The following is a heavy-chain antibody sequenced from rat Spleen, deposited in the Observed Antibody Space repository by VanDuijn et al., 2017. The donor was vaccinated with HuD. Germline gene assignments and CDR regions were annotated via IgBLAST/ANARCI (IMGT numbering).Heavy chain of an antibody. CDR1: GFTFKNYW. V-gene: IGHV5-31*01. J-gene: IGHJ2*01. D-gene: IGHD1-11*01. Sequence: EVQLVESGGGLVQPGRSLKLSCVASGFTFKNYWMTWIRQAPGKGLEWVASITNSAGSTYYPDSVKGRFTISRDNTKSTLYLQMNRLRSEDTATYYCASLNYGGFIEEFDYWCQGVMVTVSS. CDR3: ASLNYGGFIEEFDY. CDR2: ITNSAGST.